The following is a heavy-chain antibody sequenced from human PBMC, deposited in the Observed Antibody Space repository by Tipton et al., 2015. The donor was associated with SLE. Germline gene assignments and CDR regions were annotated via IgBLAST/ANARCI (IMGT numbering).Heavy chain of an antibody. V-gene: IGHV3-48*04. CDR2: ISSSSSTI. D-gene: IGHD6-19*01. J-gene: IGHJ1*01. Sequence: SLRLSCAASGFTFSSYSMNWVRQAPGKGLEWVSYISSSSSTIYYADSVKGRFTISRDNSKNSLYLQMNSLRTEDTALYYCASSGWSAEYFQHWGQGTLVTVSS. CDR3: ASSGWSAEYFQH. CDR1: GFTFSSYS.